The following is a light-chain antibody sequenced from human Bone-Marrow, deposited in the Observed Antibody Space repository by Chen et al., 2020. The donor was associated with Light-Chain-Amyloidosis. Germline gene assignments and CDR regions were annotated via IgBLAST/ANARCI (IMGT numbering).Light chain of an antibody. V-gene: IGKV4-1*01. CDR1: QSVLHSPNNKNY. CDR2: WAS. Sequence: DIVMTQSPASLAVSLGERATINCKSSQSVLHSPNNKNYLAWYQQKPGQPPKLLIYWASTRAAGVPDRFSGSGSETDFTLTISSLQAEDVAVYSCHQYYSTPRTFGQGTKVEIK. CDR3: HQYYSTPRT. J-gene: IGKJ1*01.